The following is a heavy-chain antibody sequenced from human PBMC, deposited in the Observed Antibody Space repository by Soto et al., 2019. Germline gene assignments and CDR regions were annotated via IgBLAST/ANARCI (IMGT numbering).Heavy chain of an antibody. V-gene: IGHV3-48*03. D-gene: IGHD6-13*01. CDR1: GFTFSSYE. CDR3: ARVLGIAAADY. J-gene: IGHJ4*02. CDR2: ISSSGSTI. Sequence: GGSLRLSCAASGFTFSSYEMNWVRQAPGKGLEWVSYISSSGSTIYYADSVKGRFTISRDNAKNSLYLQMNSLRAEDTAVYYCARVLGIAAADYWGQGTLVTVSS.